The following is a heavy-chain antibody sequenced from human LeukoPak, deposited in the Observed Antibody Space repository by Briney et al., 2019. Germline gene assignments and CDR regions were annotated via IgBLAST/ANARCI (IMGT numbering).Heavy chain of an antibody. Sequence: ASVRVSCKASGYTFTSYYMHWVRQAPGQGLEWMGIINPSGGSTSYAQKFQGRVTMTRDTSTSTVYMELSSLRSEDTAVYYCARDSSTNPGDHWGQGTLVTVSS. CDR3: ARDSSTNPGDH. V-gene: IGHV1-46*01. J-gene: IGHJ4*02. CDR2: INPSGGST. CDR1: GYTFTSYY.